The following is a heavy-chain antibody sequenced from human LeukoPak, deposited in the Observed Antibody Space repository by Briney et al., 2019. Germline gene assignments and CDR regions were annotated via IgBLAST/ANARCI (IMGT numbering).Heavy chain of an antibody. CDR2: VLPSGAT. CDR1: GGSISSPSSY. V-gene: IGHV4-39*01. D-gene: IGHD1-26*01. Sequence: SETLSLTCTVSGGSISSPSSYWGWIRQPPGKGLEWIATVLPSGATFYSPSLEGRLTISIDTSTNQFSLKMTSMTAADTAVYYCARRIVGVIDAFDYWGQGALVTVSS. J-gene: IGHJ4*02. CDR3: ARRIVGVIDAFDY.